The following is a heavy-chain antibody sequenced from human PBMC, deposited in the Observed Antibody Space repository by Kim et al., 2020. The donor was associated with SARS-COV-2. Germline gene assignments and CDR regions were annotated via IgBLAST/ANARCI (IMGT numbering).Heavy chain of an antibody. CDR2: IKSKTDGGTT. D-gene: IGHD2-8*01. CDR1: GFTFSNAW. Sequence: GGSLRLSCAASGFTFSNAWMSWVRQAPGKGLEWVGRIKSKTDGGTTDYAAPVKGRFTISRDDSKNTLYLQMNSLKTEDTAVYYCTTDPTSDCTNGVCYYYGMDVWGQGTTVTVSS. J-gene: IGHJ6*02. CDR3: TTDPTSDCTNGVCYYYGMDV. V-gene: IGHV3-15*01.